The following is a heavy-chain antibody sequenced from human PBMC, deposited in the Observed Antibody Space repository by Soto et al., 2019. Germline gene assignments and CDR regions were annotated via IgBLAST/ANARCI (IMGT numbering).Heavy chain of an antibody. CDR1: GYSFTSYW. J-gene: IGHJ3*02. CDR3: ASALLAAADAFDI. V-gene: IGHV5-51*01. D-gene: IGHD6-13*01. Sequence: GESLKISCKGSGYSFTSYWIGWVRQMPGKGLEWMGIIYPGDSDTRYSPSFQGQVTISADKSINTAYLQWSSLKASATAMYYCASALLAAADAFDIWGQGTMVTVSS. CDR2: IYPGDSDT.